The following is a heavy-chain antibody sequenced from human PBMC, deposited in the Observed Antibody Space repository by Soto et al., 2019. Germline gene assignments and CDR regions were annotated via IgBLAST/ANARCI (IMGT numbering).Heavy chain of an antibody. D-gene: IGHD2-21*01. Sequence: PGGSLRRPWAACRFSCTRYSMNWFRQAPGKGLEWVSSVSSTTNYISYADSMTGRFTGSRENAKNSVYLEMNSLIAADQAVYYCARGPAQFTSNLVYWGPETLLTVST. V-gene: IGHV3-21*01. CDR2: VSSTTNYI. CDR1: RFSCTRYS. J-gene: IGHJ4*02. CDR3: ARGPAQFTSNLVY.